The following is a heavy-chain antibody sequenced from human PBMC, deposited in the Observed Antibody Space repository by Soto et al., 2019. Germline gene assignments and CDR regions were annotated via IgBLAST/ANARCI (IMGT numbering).Heavy chain of an antibody. CDR3: TREQSDANYFDP. J-gene: IGHJ5*02. D-gene: IGHD6-19*01. Sequence: SETLSLSCTVSGPSITTDGFYYTWVRQHPGKGLEWIGYVYYSGGTNYNPSLKSRVTMSLDKSKSQFSLRLISGTAADTAVYYCTREQSDANYFDPWGQGTLVTV. V-gene: IGHV4-61*08. CDR2: VYYSGGT. CDR1: GPSITTDGFY.